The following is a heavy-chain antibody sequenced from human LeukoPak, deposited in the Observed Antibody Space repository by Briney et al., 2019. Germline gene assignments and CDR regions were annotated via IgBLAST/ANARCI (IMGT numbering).Heavy chain of an antibody. CDR2: ISYSGST. V-gene: IGHV4-39*07. D-gene: IGHD2-2*01. CDR3: ARTTEDCSSTSCYQYWFDP. CDR1: GGSISSSTSY. J-gene: IGHJ5*02. Sequence: SETLSLTCTVSGGSISSSTSYWGWIRQPPGKGLEWIGSISYSGSTYYNPSLKSRVTISVDTSKNQISLKVRSATAADTAVYYCARTTEDCSSTSCYQYWFDPWGQGTLVTVSS.